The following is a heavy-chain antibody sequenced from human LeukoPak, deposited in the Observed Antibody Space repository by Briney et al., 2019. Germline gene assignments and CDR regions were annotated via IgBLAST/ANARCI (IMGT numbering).Heavy chain of an antibody. CDR3: ARVNWSNGSDWFDP. J-gene: IGHJ5*02. D-gene: IGHD1-1*01. CDR1: GYTFTSYG. CDR2: IIPIFGTA. V-gene: IGHV1-69*13. Sequence: ASVKVSCKASGYTFTSYGISWVRQAPGQGLEWMGGIIPIFGTANYAQKFQGRVTITADESTSTAYMELSSLRSEDTAVYYCARVNWSNGSDWFDPWGQGTLVTVSS.